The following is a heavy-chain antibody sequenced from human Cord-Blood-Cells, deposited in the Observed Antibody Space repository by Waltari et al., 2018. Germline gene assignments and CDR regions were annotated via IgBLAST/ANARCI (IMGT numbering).Heavy chain of an antibody. CDR1: GGSISSSSYY. CDR2: IDYSGCT. CDR3: ARRTYSSGWYDY. Sequence: QLQLQESGPGLVKPSETLSLTCTVSGGSISSSSYYWGWIRQPPGKGLEWIGGIDYSGCTYSHPSLKSRVTISVDTSKNQFSLKLSSVTAADTAVYYCARRTYSSGWYDYWGQGTLVTVSS. V-gene: IGHV4-39*07. D-gene: IGHD6-19*01. J-gene: IGHJ4*02.